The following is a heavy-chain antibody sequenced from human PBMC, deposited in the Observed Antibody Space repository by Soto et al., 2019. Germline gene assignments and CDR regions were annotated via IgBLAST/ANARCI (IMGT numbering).Heavy chain of an antibody. CDR1: GYPFTGPY. CDR2: INPSSGGT. J-gene: IGHJ6*02. Sequence: QAQLVQSGTEVKKPGASVKVSCKASGYPFTGPYIYWVQQAPGQGLEWMGWINPSSGGTEFAEKFQGRVTVTRDTSIRTVFLELNSLTSDDTGVYFCARDFRTYSHGVDVWGQGTAVTVSS. V-gene: IGHV1-2*02. D-gene: IGHD4-4*01. CDR3: ARDFRTYSHGVDV.